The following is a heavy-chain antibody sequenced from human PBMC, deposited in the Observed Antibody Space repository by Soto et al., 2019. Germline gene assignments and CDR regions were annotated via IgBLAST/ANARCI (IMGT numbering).Heavy chain of an antibody. CDR1: GGSISSGGYY. V-gene: IGHV4-31*03. Sequence: SETLSLTCTVSGGSISSGGYYWSWIRQHPGRGLEWIGYIYYSGSIYYNPSLKSRVTISVDTSKNQFSLDLSSVTAADTAVYYCARVGYCSGGSCYGYYYYYGMDVWGPGTTLTVYS. CDR2: IYYSGSI. CDR3: ARVGYCSGGSCYGYYYYYGMDV. J-gene: IGHJ6*02. D-gene: IGHD2-15*01.